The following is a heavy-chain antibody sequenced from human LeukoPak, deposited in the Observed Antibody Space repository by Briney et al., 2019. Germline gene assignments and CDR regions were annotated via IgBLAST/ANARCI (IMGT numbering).Heavy chain of an antibody. CDR1: GFTFSDSA. CDR3: AASLRASSSFDR. V-gene: IGHV3-30*04. CDR2: ISYDGSNE. J-gene: IGHJ4*02. D-gene: IGHD6-6*01. Sequence: GGSLRLSCAASGFTFSDSAIHWVRQAPGKGLEWVAFISYDGSNENYADSVKGRFTISRDNSRSTQYLQMNSLRAEDTAVYYCAASLRASSSFDRWGQGTLVTVSS.